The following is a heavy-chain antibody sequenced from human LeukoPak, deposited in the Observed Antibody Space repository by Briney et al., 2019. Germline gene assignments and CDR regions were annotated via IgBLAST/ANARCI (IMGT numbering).Heavy chain of an antibody. CDR3: ARFCSGTSPKGRCFM. CDR1: GFTFSNNW. CDR2: IKSDGSEK. Sequence: PGGSLRLSCAASGFTFSNNWMSWVRQTPGKGLEWVANIKSDGSEKYYVDSVKGRFTISRDNSKNTLYLQMRSLRAEDTALYYCARFCSGTSPKGRCFMWGERPMGTLSS. J-gene: IGHJ3*02. V-gene: IGHV3-7*01. D-gene: IGHD6-19*01.